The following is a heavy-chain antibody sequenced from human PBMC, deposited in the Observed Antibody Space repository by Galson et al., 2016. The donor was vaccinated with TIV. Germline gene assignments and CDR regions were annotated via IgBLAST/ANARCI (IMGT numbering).Heavy chain of an antibody. V-gene: IGHV1-24*01. CDR2: FDPKTGET. Sequence: SVKVPCKASGYSVSELSMHWVRQAAGKGLEWMGGFDPKTGETVYAQKFQGRVTMTEDTYTDTAYMELTSLRSEDTAVYYCATDLVYYYDSSGYSWGQGTLVTVSA. CDR3: ATDLVYYYDSSGYS. J-gene: IGHJ4*02. D-gene: IGHD3-22*01. CDR1: GYSVSELS.